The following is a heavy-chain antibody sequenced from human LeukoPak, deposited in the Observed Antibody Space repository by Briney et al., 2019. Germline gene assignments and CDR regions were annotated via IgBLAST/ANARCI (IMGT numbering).Heavy chain of an antibody. D-gene: IGHD2-2*01. CDR2: ISYDGSQK. V-gene: IGHV3-30*18. CDR1: GFSFSTYG. CDR3: AKDRLYSITGHCSSNTCRTPDF. J-gene: IGHJ4*02. Sequence: PGRSLRLSCEASGFSFSTYGMHWVRQAPGKGLEWLAVISYDGSQKYYADSIDGRFTISRDNSRNTLFLQMNSLRVEDTAIYYCAKDRLYSITGHCSSNTCRTPDFWGQGTLVTVSS.